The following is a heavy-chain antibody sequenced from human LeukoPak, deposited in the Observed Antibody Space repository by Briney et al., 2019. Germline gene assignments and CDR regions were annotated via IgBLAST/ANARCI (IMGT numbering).Heavy chain of an antibody. CDR1: GFTFSSYG. CDR2: ISYDGSNK. V-gene: IGHV3-30*03. Sequence: GGSLRLSCAASGFTFSSYGMHWVRQAPGKGLEWVAVISYDGSNKYYADSVKGRFTISRDNSKNTLYLQMNSLRAEDTAVYYCAREARVAAAGTHWFDPWGQGTLVTVSS. D-gene: IGHD6-13*01. CDR3: AREARVAAAGTHWFDP. J-gene: IGHJ5*02.